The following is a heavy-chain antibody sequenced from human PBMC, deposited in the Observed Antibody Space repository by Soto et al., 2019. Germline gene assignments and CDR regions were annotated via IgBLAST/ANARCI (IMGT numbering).Heavy chain of an antibody. CDR3: ARDFIVAATDYFDY. D-gene: IGHD3-16*02. CDR2: ISYDGRVK. Sequence: GGSLRLSCAASGFTFSDYPMHWVRQAPGKGLEWVAVISYDGRVKYYVDSVKGRFTISRDDSKNTLYLQMNSLRVDDTAVYYCARDFIVAATDYFDYWGQGTLVTVSS. V-gene: IGHV3-30*04. J-gene: IGHJ4*02. CDR1: GFTFSDYP.